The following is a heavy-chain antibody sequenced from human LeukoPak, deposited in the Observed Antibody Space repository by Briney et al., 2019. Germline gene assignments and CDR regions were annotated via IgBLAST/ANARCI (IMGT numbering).Heavy chain of an antibody. J-gene: IGHJ4*02. CDR2: ISSSSSYI. D-gene: IGHD6-13*01. Sequence: PGGSLRLSCAASGFTFSSYSMNGVRQAPGKGLEWVSSISSSSSYIYYADSVKGRFTISRDNAKNSLYLQMNSLRAEDTAVCYCARAFGEQQLVYFDYWGQGTLVTVSS. CDR3: ARAFGEQQLVYFDY. V-gene: IGHV3-21*01. CDR1: GFTFSSYS.